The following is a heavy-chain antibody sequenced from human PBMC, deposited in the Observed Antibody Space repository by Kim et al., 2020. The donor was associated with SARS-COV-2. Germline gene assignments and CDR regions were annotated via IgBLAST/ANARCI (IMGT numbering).Heavy chain of an antibody. CDR2: IRSKANSYAT. Sequence: GGSLRLSCAASGFTFSGSAMHWVRQASGKGLEWVGRIRSKANSYATAYAASVKGRFTISRDDSKNTAYLQMNSLKTEDTAVYYCTPRGGGSYSYYYGMDVWGQGTTVTVSS. J-gene: IGHJ6*02. V-gene: IGHV3-73*01. CDR1: GFTFSGSA. D-gene: IGHD1-26*01. CDR3: TPRGGGSYSYYYGMDV.